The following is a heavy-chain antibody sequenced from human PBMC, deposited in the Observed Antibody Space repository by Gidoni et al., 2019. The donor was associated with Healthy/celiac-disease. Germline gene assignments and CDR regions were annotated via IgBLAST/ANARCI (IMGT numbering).Heavy chain of an antibody. V-gene: IGHV1-24*01. J-gene: IGHJ6*02. CDR1: GYTLPELS. CDR3: ATGVRGVIIGYYYGMDV. D-gene: IGHD3-10*01. Sequence: QVQLVPSGAEVKKPGSSAKVSCKVSGYTLPELSMHWVRQATGKGFEWMGGFHPEDGETIYAQKFQGRVTMTEDTSTDTAYMELSSLRSEDTAVYYCATGVRGVIIGYYYGMDVWGQGTTVTVSS. CDR2: FHPEDGET.